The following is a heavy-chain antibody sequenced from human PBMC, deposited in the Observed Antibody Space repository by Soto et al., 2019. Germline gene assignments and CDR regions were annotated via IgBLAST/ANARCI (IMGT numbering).Heavy chain of an antibody. Sequence: SETLSLTCAVYGGSFSGYYWSWIRQPPGKGLEWIGYIYYSGSTNYNPSLKSRVTISEDMSKNQFSLKLRSVTAADTAVYYCARNRLEDAFDIWGQGTMVTVSS. CDR3: ARNRLEDAFDI. J-gene: IGHJ3*02. CDR1: GGSFSGYY. V-gene: IGHV4-59*01. CDR2: IYYSGST.